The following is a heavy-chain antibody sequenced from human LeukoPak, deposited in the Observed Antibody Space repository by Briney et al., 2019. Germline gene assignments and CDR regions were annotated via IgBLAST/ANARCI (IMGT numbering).Heavy chain of an antibody. CDR3: AREYSSSSFDY. J-gene: IGHJ4*02. Sequence: SVKVSCKASGGTFSSYAISWVRQAPGQGLERMGRIIPIFGIANYAQKFQGRVTITADKSTSTAYMELSSLRSEDTAVYYCAREYSSSSFDYWGQGTLVTVSS. V-gene: IGHV1-69*04. D-gene: IGHD6-6*01. CDR1: GGTFSSYA. CDR2: IIPIFGIA.